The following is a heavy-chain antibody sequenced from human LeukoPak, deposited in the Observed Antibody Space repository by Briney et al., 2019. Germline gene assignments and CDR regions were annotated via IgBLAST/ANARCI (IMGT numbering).Heavy chain of an antibody. CDR2: IYYSGST. V-gene: IGHV4-59*01. D-gene: IGHD1-26*01. CDR1: GGSISSYY. J-gene: IGHJ4*02. Sequence: PSETQSLTCTVSGGSISSYYWSWIRQPPGKGLEWIGYIYYSGSTNYNPSLKSRVTISVDTSKNQFSLKLSSVTAADTAVYYCATLVGATNVDYWGQGTLVTVSS. CDR3: ATLVGATNVDY.